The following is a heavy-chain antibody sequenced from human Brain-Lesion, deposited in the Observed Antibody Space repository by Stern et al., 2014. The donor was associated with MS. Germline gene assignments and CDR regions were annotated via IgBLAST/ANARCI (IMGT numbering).Heavy chain of an antibody. Sequence: QVQLLQPGAEVKKPGASVKVSCKVSGYTLTELSMHWVRQDPRKGLEWMGGFDPEDGETIYAQKFQGRVTMTEDTSTDTAYMELSSLRSEDTAVYYCATLSPGAGGNYYRHFDYWGQGTLVTVSS. CDR3: ATLSPGAGGNYYRHFDY. V-gene: IGHV1-24*01. CDR2: FDPEDGET. CDR1: GYTLTELS. J-gene: IGHJ4*02. D-gene: IGHD1-26*01.